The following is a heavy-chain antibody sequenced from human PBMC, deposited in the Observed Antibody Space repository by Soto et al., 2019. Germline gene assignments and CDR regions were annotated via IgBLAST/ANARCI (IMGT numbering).Heavy chain of an antibody. D-gene: IGHD6-19*01. J-gene: IGHJ4*02. CDR1: GDSVSTNSAA. V-gene: IGHV6-1*01. Sequence: SQTLSLTCAISGDSVSTNSAAWNWIRQSPSKGLEWLGRTYYKSKWNNNYAVSVKSRITISPDTSKNQFSLHLNSVTPEDTAVYYCARGDQWLEYWGQGTLVTSPQ. CDR3: ARGDQWLEY. CDR2: TYYKSKWNN.